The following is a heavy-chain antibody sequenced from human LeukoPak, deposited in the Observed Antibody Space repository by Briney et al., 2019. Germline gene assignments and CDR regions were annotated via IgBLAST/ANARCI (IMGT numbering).Heavy chain of an antibody. J-gene: IGHJ3*02. CDR2: ISASGYVT. V-gene: IGHV3-23*01. D-gene: IGHD1-1*01. CDR1: GFSFSAYP. Sequence: GGSLRLSCAASGFSFSAYPMGSVRQAPGKGLQWLSGISASGYVTFHADRVKGRFAISRDNSKNTLYLQMTGLRAGDTAEYYCAKSLFTSATGTGRAFHIWGQGTMVTVSS. CDR3: AKSLFTSATGTGRAFHI.